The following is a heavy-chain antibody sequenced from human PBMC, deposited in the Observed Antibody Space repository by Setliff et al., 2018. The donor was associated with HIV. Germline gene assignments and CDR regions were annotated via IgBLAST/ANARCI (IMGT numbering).Heavy chain of an antibody. CDR3: ARDPRYSSVWFRNGGVDY. J-gene: IGHJ4*02. V-gene: IGHV1-18*04. D-gene: IGHD6-19*01. CDR2: ISTYKGNT. CDR1: GYTFTSYG. Sequence: GASVKVSCKASGYTFTSYGISWVRQAPGQGLEWMGWISTYKGNTKYEQKFQGRVTMTTDTSTSTAYMELRSLRSDDTAIYYCARDPRYSSVWFRNGGVDYWGQGTLVTVSS.